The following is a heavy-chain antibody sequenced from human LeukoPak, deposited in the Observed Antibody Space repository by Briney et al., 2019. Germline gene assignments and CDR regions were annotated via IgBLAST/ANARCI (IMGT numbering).Heavy chain of an antibody. J-gene: IGHJ4*02. Sequence: SGTLSLTCTVSGGSISSYYWSWIRQPPGKGLEWIGYIYYSGSTNYNPSLKSRVTISVDTSKNQFSLKLSSVTAADTAVYYCARVEYSSSWYGKYYFDYWGQGTLVTVSS. CDR3: ARVEYSSSWYGKYYFDY. CDR2: IYYSGST. V-gene: IGHV4-59*01. D-gene: IGHD6-13*01. CDR1: GGSISSYY.